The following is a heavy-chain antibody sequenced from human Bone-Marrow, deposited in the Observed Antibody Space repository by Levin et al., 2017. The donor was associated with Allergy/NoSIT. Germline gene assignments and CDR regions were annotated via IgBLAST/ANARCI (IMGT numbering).Heavy chain of an antibody. V-gene: IGHV3-20*01. CDR1: GFTFDDYG. CDR3: ASYDSSGYSTFDI. D-gene: IGHD3-22*01. J-gene: IGHJ3*02. CDR2: INWNGDSI. Sequence: GESLKISCEASGFTFDDYGMSWVRQAPGKGLEWVSGINWNGDSIGYADSVKGRFTISRDNAKNSLYLQMNSLRAEDTALYHCASYDSSGYSTFDIWGQGTMVTVSS.